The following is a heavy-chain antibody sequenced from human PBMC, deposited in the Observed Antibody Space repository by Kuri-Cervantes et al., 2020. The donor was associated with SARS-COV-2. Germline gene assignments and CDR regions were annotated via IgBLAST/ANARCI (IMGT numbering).Heavy chain of an antibody. D-gene: IGHD2-2*02. CDR3: ARDYCSSTSCDNDAFDI. CDR1: GFTFSDYY. V-gene: IGHV3-11*04. CDR2: ISSSGSTI. J-gene: IGHJ3*02. Sequence: GESLKISCAASGFTFSDYYMSWIRQAPGKGLEWVSYISSSGSTIYYADSVKGRFTISRDNAKNSLYLQMNSLRAEDTAVYYCARDYCSSTSCDNDAFDIWGQGTMVTVSS.